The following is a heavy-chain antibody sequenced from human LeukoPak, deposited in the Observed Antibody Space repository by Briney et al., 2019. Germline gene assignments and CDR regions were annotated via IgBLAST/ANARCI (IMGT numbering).Heavy chain of an antibody. D-gene: IGHD3-3*01. CDR1: GFTFSSYW. Sequence: GGSLRLSCAASGFTFSSYWMHWVRQAPGKGPVWVARTNRDGSSTAYADSVKGRFTISKGNAKNTLYLLMNSLRAEDTAVYHCARDSVEWYIFDYWGQGTLVTVSS. CDR3: ARDSVEWYIFDY. V-gene: IGHV3-74*01. J-gene: IGHJ4*02. CDR2: TNRDGSST.